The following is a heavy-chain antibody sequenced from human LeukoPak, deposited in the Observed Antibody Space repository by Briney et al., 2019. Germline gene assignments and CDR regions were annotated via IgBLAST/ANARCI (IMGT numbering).Heavy chain of an antibody. D-gene: IGHD2/OR15-2a*01. CDR2: IRRDGSRI. CDR3: TRDPHALDF. J-gene: IGHJ4*02. CDR1: VFSFSSYS. Sequence: GGSLRLPCAPSVFSFSSYSVSWVRQAPGKGLEWISYIRRDGSRIYYAHSVEGRFTISRDNAKNSLYLQMDSLRVEDTAVYYCTRDPHALDFWGQGTLVTVSS. V-gene: IGHV3-48*01.